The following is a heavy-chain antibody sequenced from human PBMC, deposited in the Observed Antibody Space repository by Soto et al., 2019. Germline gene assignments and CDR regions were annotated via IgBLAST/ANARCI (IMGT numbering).Heavy chain of an antibody. V-gene: IGHV1-69*13. Sequence: SVKVSCKASGGTFSSYAISWVRQAPRQGLEWMGGIIPIFGTANYAQKFQGRATITADESTSTAYMELSSLRSEDTAVYYCGLLIAVAAPVDYWGQGTLVTVSS. CDR3: GLLIAVAAPVDY. J-gene: IGHJ4*02. CDR1: GGTFSSYA. CDR2: IIPIFGTA. D-gene: IGHD6-19*01.